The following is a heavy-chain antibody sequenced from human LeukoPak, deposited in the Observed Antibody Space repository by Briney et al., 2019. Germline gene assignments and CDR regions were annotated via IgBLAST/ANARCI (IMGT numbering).Heavy chain of an antibody. J-gene: IGHJ4*02. D-gene: IGHD6-19*01. CDR2: IYPGGST. CDR3: GGDASALYFDD. V-gene: IGHV3-66*01. CDR1: GFTVSSNY. Sequence: GGSLRLSCAASGFTVSSNYMNWVRQPPGKGLEWVSVIYPGGSTYYADSVRGRFTISRDSSKNTLYLQMNTLKAEDTAVYYCGGDASALYFDDWGRGTMVTVSS.